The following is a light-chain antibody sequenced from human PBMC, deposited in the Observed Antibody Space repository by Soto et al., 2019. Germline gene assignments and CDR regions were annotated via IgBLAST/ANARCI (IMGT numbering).Light chain of an antibody. Sequence: DTQISHSPSPLSASTSDRATITCRASQSISTYLNWYQMKPGKAPNLLIYAASTLQAGVPSRFRGSGSGTDFTLTISSLQPEDFATYFCQQSNSSPPTFGGGTKVDNK. V-gene: IGKV1-39*01. CDR3: QQSNSSPPT. J-gene: IGKJ4*01. CDR1: QSISTY. CDR2: AAS.